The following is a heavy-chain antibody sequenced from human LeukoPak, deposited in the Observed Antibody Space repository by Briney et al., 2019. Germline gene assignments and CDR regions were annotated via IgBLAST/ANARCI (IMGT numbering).Heavy chain of an antibody. V-gene: IGHV4-59*08. CDR2: IYYSGST. Sequence: SETLSLTCTVSGGSISSYYWSWIRQPPGKGLEWIGYIYYSGSTNYNPSLKSRVTISVDTSKNQFSLKLSSVTAADTAVYYCARHRRTVTTPYYMDVWGKGTTVNVSS. D-gene: IGHD4-17*01. CDR1: GGSISSYY. CDR3: ARHRRTVTTPYYMDV. J-gene: IGHJ6*03.